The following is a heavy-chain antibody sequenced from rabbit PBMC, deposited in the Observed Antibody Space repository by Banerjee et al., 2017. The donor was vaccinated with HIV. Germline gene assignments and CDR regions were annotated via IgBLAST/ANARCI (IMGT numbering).Heavy chain of an antibody. J-gene: IGHJ4*01. Sequence: QLKDSGGGLAQPGGPFKLSCKALGFDFSIYYMNWVRKAPGKGLVGIGYFDPVFGSTYFASWVNGRFTISSHNAQNTLYLQLNSLTAADTATYFCARGYTYGSSSGYYNRALYYFNLWGPGTLVTVS. D-gene: IGHD1-1*01. CDR1: GFDFSIYY. V-gene: IGHV1S7*01. CDR2: FDPVFGST. CDR3: ARGYTYGSSSGYYNRALYYFNL.